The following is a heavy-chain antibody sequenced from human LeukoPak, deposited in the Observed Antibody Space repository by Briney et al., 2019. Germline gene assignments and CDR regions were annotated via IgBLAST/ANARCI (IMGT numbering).Heavy chain of an antibody. D-gene: IGHD3-22*01. Sequence: GGPLRLSCAASGFTFSSYAMSWLRHAPGKGLGWVSAISGSGGSTYYADSVKGRFTISRDNSKNTLYLKMNSLRAEDTAVYYCAKGVVVITSSWDYWGQGTLVTVSS. CDR2: ISGSGGST. V-gene: IGHV3-23*01. CDR3: AKGVVVITSSWDY. J-gene: IGHJ4*02. CDR1: GFTFSSYA.